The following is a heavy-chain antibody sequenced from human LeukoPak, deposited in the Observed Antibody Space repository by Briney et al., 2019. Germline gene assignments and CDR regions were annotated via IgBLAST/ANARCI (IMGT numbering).Heavy chain of an antibody. V-gene: IGHV1-8*01. CDR3: ARGMDYDFWSGYYFWFDP. D-gene: IGHD3-3*01. CDR1: GYTFTSYD. Sequence: ASVKVSCKASGYTFTSYDINWVRQATGQGLEWMGWMNPNSGNTGYAQKFQGRVTMIRNTSISTAYMELSSLRSEDTAVYYCARGMDYDFWSGYYFWFDPWGQGTLVTVSS. CDR2: MNPNSGNT. J-gene: IGHJ5*02.